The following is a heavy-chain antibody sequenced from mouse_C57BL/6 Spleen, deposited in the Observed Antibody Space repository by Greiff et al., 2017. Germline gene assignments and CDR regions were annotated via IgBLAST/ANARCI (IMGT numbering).Heavy chain of an antibody. CDR1: GYTFTSYW. V-gene: IGHV1-7*01. Sequence: QVHVKQSGAELAKPGASVKLSCKASGYTFTSYWMHWVKQRPGQGLEWIGYINPSSGYTKYNQKFKDKATLTADKSSSTAYMQLSSLTYEDSAVYYWARGGGDYYYGSSYYRYFDVWGTGTTVTVSS. CDR2: INPSSGYT. D-gene: IGHD1-1*01. J-gene: IGHJ1*03. CDR3: ARGGGDYYYGSSYYRYFDV.